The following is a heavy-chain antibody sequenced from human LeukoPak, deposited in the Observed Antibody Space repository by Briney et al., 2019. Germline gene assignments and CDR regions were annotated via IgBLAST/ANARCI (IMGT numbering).Heavy chain of an antibody. J-gene: IGHJ3*02. D-gene: IGHD6-13*01. CDR3: AKDHGGIAI. CDR1: GFTFSNAW. Sequence: GGSLRLSCAASGFTFSNAWMSWVRQAPGKGLEWVAVISYDGSNKYYADSVKGRFTISRDNSKNTLYLQMNSLRAEDTAVYYCAKDHGGIAIWGQGTMVTVSS. CDR2: ISYDGSNK. V-gene: IGHV3-30*18.